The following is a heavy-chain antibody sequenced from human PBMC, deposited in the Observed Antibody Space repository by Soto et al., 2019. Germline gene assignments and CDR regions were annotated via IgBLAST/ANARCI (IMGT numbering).Heavy chain of an antibody. Sequence: SETLSLTCTVSGGSISSGGYYWSWIRQHPGKGLEWIGYIYYSGSTYYNPSLKSRVTISVDTSKNQFSLKLGSVTAADTAVYYCARGDYRDYYYYGMDVWGQGTKVTVSS. D-gene: IGHD4-4*01. V-gene: IGHV4-31*03. CDR2: IYYSGST. CDR3: ARGDYRDYYYYGMDV. CDR1: GGSISSGGYY. J-gene: IGHJ6*02.